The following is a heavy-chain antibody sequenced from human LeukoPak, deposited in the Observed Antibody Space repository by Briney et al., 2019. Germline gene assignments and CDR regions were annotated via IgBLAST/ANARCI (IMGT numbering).Heavy chain of an antibody. D-gene: IGHD5-24*01. CDR2: MWYDGSNK. Sequence: GRSLRLSCAASGFTFSSYAMHWVRQAPGKGLEWVAVMWYDGSNKYYADSVKGRFTISRDNSNNILYLQMNSLRAEDTAVFYCARGRDGTDYFDHWGQGTLVTVSS. CDR3: ARGRDGTDYFDH. CDR1: GFTFSSYA. V-gene: IGHV3-33*01. J-gene: IGHJ4*02.